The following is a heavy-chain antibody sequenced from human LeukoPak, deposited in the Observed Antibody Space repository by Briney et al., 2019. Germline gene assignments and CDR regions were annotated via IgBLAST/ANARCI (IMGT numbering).Heavy chain of an antibody. CDR3: ARENSRGRFDY. J-gene: IGHJ4*02. V-gene: IGHV6-1*01. Sequence: SQTLSLTCAISGDSVSSNSAAWNWIRQSASRGLEWLGRTYYRSKWYNNYAVSVKSRITINPDSSKNQVSLQLNSVTPEDTAMYYCARENSRGRFDYWGQGTLVTVSS. CDR1: GDSVSSNSAA. D-gene: IGHD6-19*01. CDR2: TYYRSKWYN.